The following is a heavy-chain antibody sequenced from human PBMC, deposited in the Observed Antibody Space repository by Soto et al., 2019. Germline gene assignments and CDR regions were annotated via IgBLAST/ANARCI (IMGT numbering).Heavy chain of an antibody. CDR1: GGTFSSYA. CDR3: ARRPYCGGDCYSDYYYGMDV. J-gene: IGHJ6*02. D-gene: IGHD2-21*02. V-gene: IGHV1-69*12. CDR2: IIPIFGTA. Sequence: QVQLVQSGAEVKKPGSSVKVSCKASGGTFSSYAISWVRQAPGQGLEWMGGIIPIFGTANYAQKFQGRVTITADDSTSTAYMERSSLRSEDTAVYYCARRPYCGGDCYSDYYYGMDVWGQGTTVTVSS.